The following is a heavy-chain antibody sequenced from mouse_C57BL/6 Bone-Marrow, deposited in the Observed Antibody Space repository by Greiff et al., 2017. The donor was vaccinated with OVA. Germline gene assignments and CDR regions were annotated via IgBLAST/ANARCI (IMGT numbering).Heavy chain of an antibody. CDR2: IYPRSGNT. CDR1: GYTFTSYG. V-gene: IGHV1-81*01. D-gene: IGHD1-1*01. CDR3: ARWDLTTVVAKDYFDY. Sequence: QVQLQQSGAELARPGASVKLSCKASGYTFTSYGISWVKQRTGQGLEWIGEIYPRSGNTYYNEKFKGKATLTADKSSSTAYMELRSLTSEDSAVYFCARWDLTTVVAKDYFDYWGQGTTLTVSS. J-gene: IGHJ2*01.